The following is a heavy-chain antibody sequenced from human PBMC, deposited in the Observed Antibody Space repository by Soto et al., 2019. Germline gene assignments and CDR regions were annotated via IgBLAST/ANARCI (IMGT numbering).Heavy chain of an antibody. Sequence: QVQLQESGPGLVKPSWTLSLTCAVSGGSISSSNWWSWVRQPPGKGLEWIGEIYHSGSTNYNPSLKSRVTISVDKSKNQFSLKLSSVTAADTAVYYCARAAGIAAAGFYYYYGMDVWGQGTTVTVSS. J-gene: IGHJ6*02. V-gene: IGHV4-4*02. CDR2: IYHSGST. D-gene: IGHD6-13*01. CDR1: GGSISSSNW. CDR3: ARAAGIAAAGFYYYYGMDV.